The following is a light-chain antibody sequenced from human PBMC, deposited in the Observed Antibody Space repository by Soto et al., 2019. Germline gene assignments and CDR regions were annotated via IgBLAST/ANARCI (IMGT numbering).Light chain of an antibody. CDR2: AAS. CDR3: LQDYNYPWT. V-gene: IGKV1-6*01. CDR1: HFISIW. J-gene: IGKJ1*01. Sequence: MQVTQSPSYVSASVVDTVTITCRARHFISIWLAWYQQRPGQAPKVMIYAASSLQRGVPSRFGGSGSGKDFTLNISSLQPEDFATYYCLQDYNYPWTFGQGPKVDI.